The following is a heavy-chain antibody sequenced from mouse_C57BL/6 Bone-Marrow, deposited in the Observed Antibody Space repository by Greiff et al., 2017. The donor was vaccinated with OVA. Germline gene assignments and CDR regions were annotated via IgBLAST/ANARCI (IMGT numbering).Heavy chain of an antibody. CDR3: AREGYYGSSYYFDY. CDR2: INPGSGGT. D-gene: IGHD1-1*01. Sequence: QVQLQQPGTELVKPGASVKLSCKASGYAFTNYLIEWVKQRPGQGLEWIGVINPGSGGTNYNEKFKGKATLTADKSSSTAYMQLSSLTSEDSAVYFCAREGYYGSSYYFDYWGQGTTLTVSS. V-gene: IGHV1-54*01. CDR1: GYAFTNYL. J-gene: IGHJ2*01.